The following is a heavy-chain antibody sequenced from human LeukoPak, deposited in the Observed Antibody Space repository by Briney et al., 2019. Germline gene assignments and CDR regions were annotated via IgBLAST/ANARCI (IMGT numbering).Heavy chain of an antibody. J-gene: IGHJ6*03. CDR2: ISGSGGST. CDR3: ARAYKDIVVVPAANYYYMDV. V-gene: IGHV3-23*01. CDR1: GFTFSSYA. D-gene: IGHD2-2*01. Sequence: GGSLRLSCAASGFTFSSYAMSWVRQAPGKGLEWVSAISGSGGSTYYADSVKGRFTISRDNAKNSLYLQMNSLRAEDTAVYYCARAYKDIVVVPAANYYYMDVWGKGTTVTVSS.